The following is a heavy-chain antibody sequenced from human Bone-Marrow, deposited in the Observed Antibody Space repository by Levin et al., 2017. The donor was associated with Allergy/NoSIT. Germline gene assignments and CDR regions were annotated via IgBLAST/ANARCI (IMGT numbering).Heavy chain of an antibody. V-gene: IGHV3-21*01. CDR3: ASWAMYHYDRSAFDYFYYAMDV. J-gene: IGHJ6*02. Sequence: PGGSLRLSCAASGILFSSYDMNWVRQAPGKGLEWVSSISAGGNYIYYADSVQGRFTISRDNAKNSLFLQMNSLRAEDTAVYYCASWAMYHYDRSAFDYFYYAMDVWGQGTTVTVSS. CDR2: ISAGGNYI. D-gene: IGHD3-22*01. CDR1: GILFSSYD.